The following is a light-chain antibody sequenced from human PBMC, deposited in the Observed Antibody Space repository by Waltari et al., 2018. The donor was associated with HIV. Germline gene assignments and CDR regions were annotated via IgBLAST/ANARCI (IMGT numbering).Light chain of an antibody. CDR2: GGS. V-gene: IGKV3-20*01. CDR1: QSDSSSY. J-gene: IGKJ2*01. CDR3: QQYGTSPPWYS. Sequence: EIVLTQSPGTLSLSPGERATLSCRASQSDSSSYLAWYQQKPGQAPRLLIYGGSNRATGIPDRFRGSGSGADFTLTITRLEPEDFAVYYCQQYGTSPPWYSFGQGTKLE.